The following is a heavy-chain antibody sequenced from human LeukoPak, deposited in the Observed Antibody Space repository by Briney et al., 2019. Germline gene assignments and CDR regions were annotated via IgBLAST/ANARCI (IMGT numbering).Heavy chain of an antibody. CDR3: ATWDSGRYSQIDN. CDR2: INSDGTNT. J-gene: IGHJ4*02. CDR1: TFTFSRYW. D-gene: IGHD1-26*01. Sequence: GGSLRLSCAASTFTFSRYWMHWVRQAPGKGLVWVSRINSDGTNTYYADSVKGRFTISRDNTKNTLYLQMNSLRTEDTAVYYCATWDSGRYSQIDNWGQGTLVTVSS. V-gene: IGHV3-74*01.